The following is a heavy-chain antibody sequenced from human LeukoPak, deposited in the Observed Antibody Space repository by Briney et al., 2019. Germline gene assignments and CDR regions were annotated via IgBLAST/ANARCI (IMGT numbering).Heavy chain of an antibody. J-gene: IGHJ5*02. D-gene: IGHD2-15*01. Sequence: GRPLRLSCAASGFTFSSYAMHWVRQAPGKGLEWVAVISYDGSNKYYADSVKGRFTISRDNSKNTLYLQMNSLRAEDTAVYYCARGSVVVVAATENWFDPWGQGTLVTVSS. CDR1: GFTFSSYA. CDR2: ISYDGSNK. V-gene: IGHV3-30*04. CDR3: ARGSVVVVAATENWFDP.